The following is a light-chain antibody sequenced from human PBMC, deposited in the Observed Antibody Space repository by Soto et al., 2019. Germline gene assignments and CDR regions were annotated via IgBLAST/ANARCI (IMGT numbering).Light chain of an antibody. CDR2: GAS. Sequence: DIVMTQSPATLSVSPGERATLSCRVSQSVSSNLAWYQQKPGQAPRLLIYGASTRATGIPARFSGSGSGTEFTLTISSLQSEDFAVYYCQQYNNWPTWTFGQGTKVDI. CDR3: QQYNNWPTWT. V-gene: IGKV3-15*01. CDR1: QSVSSN. J-gene: IGKJ1*01.